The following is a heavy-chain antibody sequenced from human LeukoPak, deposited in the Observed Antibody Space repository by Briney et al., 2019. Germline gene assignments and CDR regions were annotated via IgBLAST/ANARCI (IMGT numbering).Heavy chain of an antibody. J-gene: IGHJ3*02. CDR1: GGTFSSYA. Sequence: GASVKVSCKASGGTFSSYAISWVRQAPGQGLEWMGGIIPIFGTANYAQKFQGRVTITADKSTSTAYMELSSLRSEDTAVYYCARAQYPLSGYSYGPRSHDAFDIWGQGTMVTVSS. CDR3: ARAQYPLSGYSYGPRSHDAFDI. V-gene: IGHV1-69*06. CDR2: IIPIFGTA. D-gene: IGHD5-18*01.